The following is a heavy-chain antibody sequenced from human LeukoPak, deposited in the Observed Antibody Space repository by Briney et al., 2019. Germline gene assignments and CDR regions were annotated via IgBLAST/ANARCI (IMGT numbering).Heavy chain of an antibody. V-gene: IGHV4-30-4*07. CDR3: ARALLWFGTNWFDP. CDR1: GGSISSGGYS. CDR2: IYYSGST. Sequence: TLSLTCAVSGGSISSGGYSWSWIRQPPGKGLEWIGYIYYSGSTYYNPSLKSRVTISVDTSKNQFSLKLSSVTAADTAVYYCARALLWFGTNWFDPWGQGTLVTVSS. D-gene: IGHD3-10*01. J-gene: IGHJ5*02.